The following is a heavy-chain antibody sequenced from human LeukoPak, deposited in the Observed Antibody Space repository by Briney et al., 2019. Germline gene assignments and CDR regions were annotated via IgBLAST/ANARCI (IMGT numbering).Heavy chain of an antibody. CDR2: IYYSGST. CDR3: ARVITMVRYAFDI. CDR1: GGSVSSGSYY. Sequence: PSETLSLTCTVSGGSVSSGSYYWSWIRQPPGKGLEWIGYIYYSGSTNYNPSLKSRVTISVDTSKNQFSLKLSSVTAADTAAYYCARVITMVRYAFDIWGQGTMVTVSS. V-gene: IGHV4-61*01. J-gene: IGHJ3*02. D-gene: IGHD3-10*01.